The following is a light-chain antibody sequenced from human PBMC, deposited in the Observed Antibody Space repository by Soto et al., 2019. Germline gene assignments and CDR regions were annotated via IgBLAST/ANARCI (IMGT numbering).Light chain of an antibody. CDR3: LPDINYPWT. Sequence: DIQMTQSPSSVSASVVARRTITRRASQGISSWLAWYQQKPGKAPKLLIYAASSLQSGVTPRFSGSGSGTDFTLAISSLQPEDSATYYCLPDINYPWTFGQGTQVDI. J-gene: IGKJ1*01. CDR2: AAS. V-gene: IGKV1-12*01. CDR1: QGISSW.